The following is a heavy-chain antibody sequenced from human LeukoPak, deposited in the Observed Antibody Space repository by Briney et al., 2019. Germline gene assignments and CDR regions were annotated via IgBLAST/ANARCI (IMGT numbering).Heavy chain of an antibody. CDR1: GFTFSNYA. CDR2: ISSTGGST. D-gene: IGHD2-15*01. V-gene: IGHV3-64D*09. CDR3: VRDTSYCSDGRCFATYSFDY. Sequence: GGSPRLSCSASGFTFSNYAMHWVRQAPGKGLECISTISSTGGSTYYADSVKGRLTISRDNSKNTLYLQMSSLRAEDTAVYYCVRDTSYCSDGRCFATYSFDYWGQGTRVTVSS. J-gene: IGHJ4*02.